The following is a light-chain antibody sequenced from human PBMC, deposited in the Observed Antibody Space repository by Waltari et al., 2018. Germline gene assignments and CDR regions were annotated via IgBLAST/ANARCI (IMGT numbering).Light chain of an antibody. CDR1: RREIGGHTY. V-gene: IGLV2-11*01. J-gene: IGLJ2*01. Sequence: QSALTQPRSVSGSPGQSVPISCTGSRREIGGHTYVSWFQRHPGKAPKLLIYYVSKPPSAIPDRFSGSKSANTASLTISGLQVDDEADYFCCSYGGAYDLIFGGGTKLTVL. CDR2: YVS. CDR3: CSYGGAYDLI.